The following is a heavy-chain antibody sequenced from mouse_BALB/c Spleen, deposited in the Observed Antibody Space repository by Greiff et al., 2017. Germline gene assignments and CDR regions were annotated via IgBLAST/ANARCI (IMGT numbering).Heavy chain of an antibody. CDR3: ARDRAMDY. CDR2: IYPGNGDT. CDR1: GYTFTSYN. V-gene: IGHV1-12*01. Sequence: QVQLQQPGAELVKPGASVKMSCKASGYTFTSYNMHWVKQTPGQGLEWIGAIYPGNGDTSYNQKFKGKATLTADKSSSTAYMQLSSLTSEDSAVYYCARDRAMDYGGQGTSVTVSS. J-gene: IGHJ4*01.